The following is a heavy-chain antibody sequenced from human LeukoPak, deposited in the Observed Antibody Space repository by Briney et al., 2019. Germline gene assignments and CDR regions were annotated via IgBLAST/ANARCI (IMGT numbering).Heavy chain of an antibody. V-gene: IGHV4-61*02. CDR1: GGSISSGSYY. CDR3: ARWAVTYYFDY. J-gene: IGHJ4*02. Sequence: SQTLSLTCTVSGGSISSGSYYWSWIRLPAGKGLEWIGRIYTSGSTNYNPSLKSRVTISVDTSKNQFSLKLSSVTAADTAVYYCARWAVTYYFDYWGQGTLVTVSS. CDR2: IYTSGST. D-gene: IGHD4-11*01.